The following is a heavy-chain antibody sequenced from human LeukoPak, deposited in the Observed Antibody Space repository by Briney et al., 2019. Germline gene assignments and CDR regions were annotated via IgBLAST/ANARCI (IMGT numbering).Heavy chain of an antibody. CDR3: ARGVRSMFYDILTGLDY. CDR2: ISAYNGNT. V-gene: IGHV1-18*01. CDR1: GYTFTSYA. D-gene: IGHD3-9*01. J-gene: IGHJ4*02. Sequence: GASVKVSCTASGYTFTSYAMNWVRQAPGQGLERMGWISAYNGNTNYAQKLQGRVTMTPDTSTSTAYMELGSLRSDDTAVYYCARGVRSMFYDILTGLDYWGQGTLVTVSS.